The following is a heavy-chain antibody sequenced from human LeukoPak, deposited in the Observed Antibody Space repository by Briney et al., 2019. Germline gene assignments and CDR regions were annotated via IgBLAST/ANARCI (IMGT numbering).Heavy chain of an antibody. J-gene: IGHJ4*02. D-gene: IGHD2-15*01. CDR3: ARGGYRLGYCSGGSCYTVDY. Sequence: ASVKVSCKASGYTFTSYGISWVRQAPGQGLEWMGWINPNSGGTNYAQKFQGRVTMTRDTSISTAYMELSRLRSDDTAVYYCARGGYRLGYCSGGSCYTVDYWGQGTLVTVSS. V-gene: IGHV1-2*02. CDR2: INPNSGGT. CDR1: GYTFTSYG.